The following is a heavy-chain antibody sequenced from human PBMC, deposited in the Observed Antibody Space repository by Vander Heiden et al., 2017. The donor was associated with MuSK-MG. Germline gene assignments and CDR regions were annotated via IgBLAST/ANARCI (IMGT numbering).Heavy chain of an antibody. V-gene: IGHV3-66*01. CDR2: IYSSGGT. CDR1: GFTVRDNN. D-gene: IGHD6-25*01. CDR3: ARVAASYYYGVDV. J-gene: IGHJ6*02. Sequence: QLAQSGGNLVQPGGSLRPPCAAAGFTVRDNNMNWVRQAPGRGLEWVSMIYSSGGTYYADSVRGRFTISRDNSRSTVYLQMNSLRVDDTAVYYYARVAASYYYGVDVWGQGTTVTVSS.